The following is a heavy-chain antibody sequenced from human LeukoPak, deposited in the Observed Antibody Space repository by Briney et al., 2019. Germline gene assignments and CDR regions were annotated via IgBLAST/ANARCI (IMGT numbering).Heavy chain of an antibody. CDR1: GGSISSSY. CDR2: IYYSGST. CDR3: ARDPLGADAFDI. Sequence: SETLSLTCTVSGGSISSSYWSWIRQPPGKGLEWIGYIYYSGSTNYNPSLKSRVTISVDTSKNQFSLKLSSVTAADTAVYYCARDPLGADAFDIWGQGTMVTVSS. D-gene: IGHD1-26*01. V-gene: IGHV4-59*01. J-gene: IGHJ3*02.